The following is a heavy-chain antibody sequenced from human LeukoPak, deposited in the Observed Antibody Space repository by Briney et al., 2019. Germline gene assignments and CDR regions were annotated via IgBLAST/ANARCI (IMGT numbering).Heavy chain of an antibody. D-gene: IGHD1-26*01. V-gene: IGHV3-30*04. CDR3: ARARGRWHLLPLDF. Sequence: PGGSLRLSCAASGFSFSSFAIHWVRQAPGKGLEWLAVISHDGATKHYADSVKGRFTISRDNSNNSLSLQMNSLSAEDTADYYCARARGRWHLLPLDFWGQGTLVTVSS. CDR2: ISHDGATK. CDR1: GFSFSSFA. J-gene: IGHJ4*02.